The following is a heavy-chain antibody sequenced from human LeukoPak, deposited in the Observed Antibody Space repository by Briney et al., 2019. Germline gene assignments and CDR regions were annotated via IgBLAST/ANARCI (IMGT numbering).Heavy chain of an antibody. V-gene: IGHV3-30*03. Sequence: GGSLRLSCTPSGFTFSSYGMHWVRQAPGKGLDWVAVIIENGSNQYYADSVKGRFTISRDNSKDTLFLQMNSLRGEDTAMYYCARVQGGGYRTADYWGQGTLVTVSS. J-gene: IGHJ4*02. D-gene: IGHD6-19*01. CDR2: IIENGSNQ. CDR1: GFTFSSYG. CDR3: ARVQGGGYRTADY.